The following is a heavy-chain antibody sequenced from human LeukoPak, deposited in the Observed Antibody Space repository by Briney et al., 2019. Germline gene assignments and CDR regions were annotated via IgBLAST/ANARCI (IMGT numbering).Heavy chain of an antibody. Sequence: GGSLXLSCAASGFTLSSYWMHWVRQVPGKGLGWVSRIDTDASKTNYADSVKGPFTISRHNAKNTLYLQMNSLRAEDTAVYYCTRGLLGIAYWGQGTLVTASS. CDR1: GFTLSSYW. D-gene: IGHD2-8*02. V-gene: IGHV3-74*01. CDR2: IDTDASKT. J-gene: IGHJ4*02. CDR3: TRGLLGIAY.